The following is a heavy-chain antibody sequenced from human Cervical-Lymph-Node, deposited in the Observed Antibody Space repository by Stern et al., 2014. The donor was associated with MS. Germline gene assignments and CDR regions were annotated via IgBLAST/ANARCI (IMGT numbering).Heavy chain of an antibody. V-gene: IGHV3-11*01. CDR1: GFTFSDYY. J-gene: IGHJ6*02. CDR2: ISSRGSSI. Sequence: VQLVESGGGLVKPGGSLRLSCAASGFTFSDYYMSWIRQAPGKGLEWISYISSRGSSIYDEDSVKGRFTIPRDNDKKSMHLQMNSLRAEDPAVYYCARSSYEYADDMFTEVSYTAMDVWGQGTTVTVSS. D-gene: IGHD3-16*01. CDR3: ARSSYEYADDMFTEVSYTAMDV.